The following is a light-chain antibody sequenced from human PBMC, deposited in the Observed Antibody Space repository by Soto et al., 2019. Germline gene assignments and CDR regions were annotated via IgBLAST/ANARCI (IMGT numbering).Light chain of an antibody. Sequence: DIQMTQSPSSLSASVGDRVTITCRASQIISSYLNWYQQKPGKAPKLLIYAASSLQSGVPSRFSGSGSGTDFTLTISSLQPEDFATCYCQQSYSNPRLTFGGGTKVDIK. V-gene: IGKV1-39*01. J-gene: IGKJ4*01. CDR3: QQSYSNPRLT. CDR2: AAS. CDR1: QIISSY.